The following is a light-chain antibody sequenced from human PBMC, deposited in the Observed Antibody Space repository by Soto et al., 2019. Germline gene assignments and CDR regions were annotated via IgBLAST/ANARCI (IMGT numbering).Light chain of an antibody. Sequence: DIQMTQSPSTLSASVGDRVTITCRASQSISDSLAWYQQKPGKAPDLLISDVSSLERGVPSRFSGSGSGTEFTLTISSMQPDDFATYFCQQYNAYSRTFGRGTKVDI. J-gene: IGKJ1*01. CDR2: DVS. CDR3: QQYNAYSRT. V-gene: IGKV1-5*01. CDR1: QSISDS.